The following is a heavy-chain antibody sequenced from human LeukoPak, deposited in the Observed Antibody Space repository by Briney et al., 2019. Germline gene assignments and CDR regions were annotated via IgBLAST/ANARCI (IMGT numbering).Heavy chain of an antibody. J-gene: IGHJ5*02. CDR1: EYSFTSYW. D-gene: IGHD1-26*01. CDR3: ARHRGESGSYWVNWFDP. Sequence: GEPLNISCKGSEYSFTSYWSGWVGQMPGKGLEWSGIIYPGDSATRYHTPFQGEVPSSDAKAISTCYLQWSILEATAPASNYFARHRGESGSYWVNWFDPWGQGTLVTVSS. V-gene: IGHV5-51*01. CDR2: IYPGDSAT.